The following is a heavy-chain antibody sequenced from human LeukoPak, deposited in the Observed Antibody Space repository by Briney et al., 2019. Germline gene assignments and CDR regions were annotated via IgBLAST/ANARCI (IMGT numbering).Heavy chain of an antibody. CDR2: VSSDGTT. CDR3: ARLDCVLEGCYNH. D-gene: IGHD2-15*01. Sequence: PSETLSLTCSVSGVSVTTSFWNWIRQSPGKCLEWLGYVSSDGTTNYTPALRSRLIISVDTPKSDISLILTSVTAADTAIYYCARLDCVLEGCYNHWGRGTLVTVSS. J-gene: IGHJ4*02. V-gene: IGHV4-59*08. CDR1: GVSVTTSF.